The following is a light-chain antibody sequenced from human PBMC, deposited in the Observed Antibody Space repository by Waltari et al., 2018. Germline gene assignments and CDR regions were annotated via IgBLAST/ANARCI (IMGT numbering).Light chain of an antibody. Sequence: SYELTQPPSVSVSPGQTARITCSGAALPNKYVYWYQQKSGQAPVLVIYEDNKRRSGIPERFSGSSSGTMVTLTISGAQVEDEGDYYCYSTDRTGKQRVFGGGTKLTVL. CDR1: ALPNKY. V-gene: IGLV3-10*01. CDR3: YSTDRTGKQRV. CDR2: EDN. J-gene: IGLJ2*01.